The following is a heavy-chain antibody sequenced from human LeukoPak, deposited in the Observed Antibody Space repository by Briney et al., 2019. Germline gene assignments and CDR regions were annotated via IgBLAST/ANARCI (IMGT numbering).Heavy chain of an antibody. V-gene: IGHV4-4*02. CDR2: IYHSGST. CDR1: GGSISSSNW. Sequence: SGTLSLTRAVSGGSISSSNWWSWVRQPPGKGLEWIGEIYHSGSTNYNPSLKSRVTISVDKSKNQFSLKLSSVTAADTAVYYCARDDTVTTLYFDYWGQGTLVTVSS. CDR3: ARDDTVTTLYFDY. J-gene: IGHJ4*02. D-gene: IGHD4-17*01.